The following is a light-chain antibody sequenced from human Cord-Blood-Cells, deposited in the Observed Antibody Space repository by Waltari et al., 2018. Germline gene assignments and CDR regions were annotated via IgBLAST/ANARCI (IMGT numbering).Light chain of an antibody. CDR2: DAS. V-gene: IGKV3-11*01. CDR3: QQRSNWPPFT. J-gene: IGKJ3*01. CDR1: QSVSSY. Sequence: EIVLTQSPATLSLSPGERATLSCSASQSVSSYLAWYQQKPGQAPRLLIYDASNRATGIPSRFSGSGSGTDFTLTISSLDPEDFAVYYCQQRSNWPPFTFGPGTKVDIK.